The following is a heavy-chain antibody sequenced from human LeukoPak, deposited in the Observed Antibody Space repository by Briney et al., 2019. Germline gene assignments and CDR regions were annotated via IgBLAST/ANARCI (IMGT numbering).Heavy chain of an antibody. D-gene: IGHD2-15*01. J-gene: IGHJ5*02. CDR2: IYYSGST. V-gene: IGHV4-39*07. CDR1: GGSISSYY. CDR3: ARDHQDIVVVVAAGNWFDP. Sequence: NPSETLSLTCTVSGGSISSYYWGWIRQPPGKGLEWIGSIYYSGSTYYNPSLKSRVTISVDTSKNQFSLKLSSVTAADTAVYYCARDHQDIVVVVAAGNWFDPWGQGTLVTVSS.